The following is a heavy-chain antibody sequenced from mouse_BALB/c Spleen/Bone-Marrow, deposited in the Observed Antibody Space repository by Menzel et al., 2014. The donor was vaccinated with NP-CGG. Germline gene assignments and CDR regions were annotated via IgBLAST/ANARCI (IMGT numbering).Heavy chain of an antibody. CDR1: GYAFSTSC. V-gene: IGHV1-82*01. Sequence: VTLVESGPELVKPGASVKISCKASGYAFSTSCMNWVKQRPGQGLEWIGRIYPGDGDTNYNGKFKGKATLTADKSSSTAYMQLSSLTSVDSAVYFCARSDGYRTMDYWGQGTSVTVSS. J-gene: IGHJ4*01. D-gene: IGHD2-3*01. CDR3: ARSDGYRTMDY. CDR2: IYPGDGDT.